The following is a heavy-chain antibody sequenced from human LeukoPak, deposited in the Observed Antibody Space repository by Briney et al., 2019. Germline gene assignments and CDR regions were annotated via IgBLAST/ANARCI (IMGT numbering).Heavy chain of an antibody. Sequence: GGSLRLSCAASGFTFSSYAMRWVRQAPGKGLEWVSAIVGGGGTTFYADSVKGRFTISRDNSKNTVYLQLNSLRAEDTAVYYCATARLSTGWAYNDYWGQGTLVTVSS. J-gene: IGHJ4*02. V-gene: IGHV3-23*01. D-gene: IGHD6-19*01. CDR2: IVGGGGTT. CDR1: GFTFSSYA. CDR3: ATARLSTGWAYNDY.